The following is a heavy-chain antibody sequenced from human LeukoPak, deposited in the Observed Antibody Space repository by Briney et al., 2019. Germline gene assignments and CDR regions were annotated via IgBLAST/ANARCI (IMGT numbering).Heavy chain of an antibody. CDR1: GFTFSTYT. CDR3: ARGGSQTVTTSLGAFDI. J-gene: IGHJ3*02. Sequence: GGSLRLSCAASGFTFSTYTMNWVRQAPGMGLEWVSSISSSSNYIYYADSVKGRFTISRDNAKNSLYLQMNSLRAEDTAVYSCARGGSQTVTTSLGAFDIWGQGTLVTVSS. V-gene: IGHV3-21*01. D-gene: IGHD4-17*01. CDR2: ISSSSNYI.